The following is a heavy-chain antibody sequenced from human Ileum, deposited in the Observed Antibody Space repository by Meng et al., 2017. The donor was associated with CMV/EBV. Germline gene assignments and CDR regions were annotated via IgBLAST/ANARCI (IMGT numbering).Heavy chain of an antibody. Sequence: GESLKISCAASGFTFSSYGMHWVRQAPGKGLEWVAFIRYDGSNKYYADSVKGRFTVSRDNARNSLYLQMDSLRAEDTAVYYCARDRLERPQYYYYGMDVWGQGTTVTVSS. D-gene: IGHD1-1*01. V-gene: IGHV3-30*02. J-gene: IGHJ6*02. CDR3: ARDRLERPQYYYYGMDV. CDR2: IRYDGSNK. CDR1: GFTFSSYG.